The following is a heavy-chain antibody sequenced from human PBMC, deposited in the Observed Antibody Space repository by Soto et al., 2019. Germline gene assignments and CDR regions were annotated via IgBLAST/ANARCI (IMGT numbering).Heavy chain of an antibody. D-gene: IGHD4-4*01. Sequence: ASVKVSCKVSGYTLTELSMHWVRPAPGKGLEWMGGFDPEDGETIYAQKFQGRVTMTEDTSTDTAYMELSSLRSEDTAVYYCATRRDLQLAFDYWGQGTLVTVSS. CDR1: GYTLTELS. V-gene: IGHV1-24*01. J-gene: IGHJ4*02. CDR2: FDPEDGET. CDR3: ATRRDLQLAFDY.